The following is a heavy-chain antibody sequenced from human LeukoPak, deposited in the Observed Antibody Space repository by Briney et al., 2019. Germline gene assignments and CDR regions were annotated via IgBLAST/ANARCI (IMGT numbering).Heavy chain of an antibody. CDR1: GYSISSGYY. V-gene: IGHV4-38-2*02. CDR2: LYHSGST. J-gene: IGHJ4*02. Sequence: PSETLSLTCTVSGYSISSGYYWGWVRQPPGKGLEWIANLYHSGSTYYNPSLKSRVTISVDTSKHQFSLKLGSVTAADTAVYYCARGSHPVTGTLGGYFDPWGQGTLVTVSS. D-gene: IGHD6-19*01. CDR3: ARGSHPVTGTLGGYFDP.